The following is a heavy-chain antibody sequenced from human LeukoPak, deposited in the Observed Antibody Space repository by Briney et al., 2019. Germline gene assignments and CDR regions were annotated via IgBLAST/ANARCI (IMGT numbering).Heavy chain of an antibody. Sequence: GRSLRLSCAASGFSFGMTWVRQAPGKGLEWVSGISGSDGSTYYADSVKGRFIISRDNSKNTLYLQMNSLRAEDTAVYYCAKNIGGFDYWGQGTLVTVSS. V-gene: IGHV3-23*01. J-gene: IGHJ4*02. CDR2: ISGSDGST. D-gene: IGHD2-15*01. CDR3: AKNIGGFDY. CDR1: GFSFG.